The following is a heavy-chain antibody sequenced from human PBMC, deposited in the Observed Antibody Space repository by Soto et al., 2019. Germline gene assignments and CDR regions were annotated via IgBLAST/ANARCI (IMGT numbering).Heavy chain of an antibody. CDR2: ISSSSSYI. J-gene: IGHJ6*02. Sequence: GGSLRLSCAASGFTFSSYSMNWVRQAPGKGLEWVSSISSSSSYIYYADSVKGRFTISRDNAKNSLYLQMNSLRAEDTAVYYCARDSGASAMVSPYYYYYGMDVWGQGTTVTVSS. CDR1: GFTFSSYS. D-gene: IGHD5-18*01. V-gene: IGHV3-21*01. CDR3: ARDSGASAMVSPYYYYYGMDV.